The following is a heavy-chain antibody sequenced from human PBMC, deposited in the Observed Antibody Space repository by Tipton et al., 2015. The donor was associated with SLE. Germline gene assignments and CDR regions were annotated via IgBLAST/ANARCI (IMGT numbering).Heavy chain of an antibody. CDR1: GGSFSGYY. V-gene: IGHV4-34*01. Sequence: TLSLTCAVYGGSFSGYYWSWIRQPPGKGLEWIGEINHSGSTNYNPSLKSRVTISVDTSKNQFSLKLSSVTAADTAVYYCARDNMVLDAFDIWGQGTMVTVSS. CDR2: INHSGST. D-gene: IGHD1-14*01. CDR3: ARDNMVLDAFDI. J-gene: IGHJ3*02.